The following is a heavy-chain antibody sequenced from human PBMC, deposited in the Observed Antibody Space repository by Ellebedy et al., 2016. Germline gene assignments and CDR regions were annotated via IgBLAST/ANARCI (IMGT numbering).Heavy chain of an antibody. CDR1: GGSISSGGYY. CDR3: AREKPAAGRDYYYYYGMDV. V-gene: IGHV4-31*03. CDR2: IYYSGST. Sequence: SETLSLTXTVSGGSISSGGYYWSWIRQHPGKGLEWIGYIYYSGSTYYNPSLKSRVTISVDTSKNQFSRKLSSVTAADTAVYYCAREKPAAGRDYYYYYGMDVWGQGTTVTVSS. J-gene: IGHJ6*02. D-gene: IGHD6-13*01.